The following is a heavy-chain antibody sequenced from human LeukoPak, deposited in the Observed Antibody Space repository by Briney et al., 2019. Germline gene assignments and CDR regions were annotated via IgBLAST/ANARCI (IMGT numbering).Heavy chain of an antibody. V-gene: IGHV3-23*01. CDR1: GFTFSSYA. CDR3: AKEARGGYCSSTSCYSYY. J-gene: IGHJ4*02. Sequence: PGGSLRLSCAASGFTFSSYAMSWVRQAPGKGLEWVSAISGSGGSTYYADFVKGRFTISRDNSKNTLYLQMNSLRAEDTAVYYCAKEARGGYCSSTSCYSYYWGQGTLVTVSS. CDR2: ISGSGGST. D-gene: IGHD2-2*02.